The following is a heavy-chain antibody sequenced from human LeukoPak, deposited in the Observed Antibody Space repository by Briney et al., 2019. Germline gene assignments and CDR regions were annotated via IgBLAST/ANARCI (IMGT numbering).Heavy chain of an antibody. J-gene: IGHJ4*02. V-gene: IGHV4-59*01. CDR2: IYYSGST. Sequence: SETLSLTCTVSGGSISSYYWSWIRQPPGKGLEWIGYIYYSGSTNYNPSLKSRVTISVDTSKNQFSLKLSSVTAADTAVYYCAGTYYDILTGYYSFDYWGQGTLVTVSS. CDR3: AGTYYDILTGYYSFDY. CDR1: GGSISSYY. D-gene: IGHD3-9*01.